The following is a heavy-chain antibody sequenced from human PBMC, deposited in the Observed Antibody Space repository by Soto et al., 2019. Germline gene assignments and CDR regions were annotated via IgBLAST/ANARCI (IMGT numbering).Heavy chain of an antibody. CDR1: GFTFSSYA. CDR3: AKAMPGGAPLY. Sequence: VGSLRLSCAASGFTFSSYAMSWVRQAPGKGLEWVSALSGSGGSTYYADSVKGRFTISRDNSKDTLYLQMDSLRVEDTAVYYCAKAMPGGAPLYWGQGTLLTVSS. CDR2: LSGSGGST. V-gene: IGHV3-23*01. D-gene: IGHD2-2*01. J-gene: IGHJ4*02.